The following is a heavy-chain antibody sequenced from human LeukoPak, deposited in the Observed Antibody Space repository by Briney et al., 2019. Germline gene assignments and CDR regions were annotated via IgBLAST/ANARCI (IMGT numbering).Heavy chain of an antibody. CDR1: GFTFSSYE. D-gene: IGHD2-2*01. Sequence: PGGSLRLSCAASGFTFSSYEMNWVRQAPGKGLEWVSYISSSGSTIYYADSVKGRFTISRDNSKNTLYLQMNSLRAEDTAVYYCARGLYAAAFDSWGQGTLVTVSS. V-gene: IGHV3-48*03. CDR2: ISSSGSTI. CDR3: ARGLYAAAFDS. J-gene: IGHJ4*02.